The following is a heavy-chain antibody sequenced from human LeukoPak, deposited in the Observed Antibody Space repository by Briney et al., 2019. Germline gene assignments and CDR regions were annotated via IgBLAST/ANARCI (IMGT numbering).Heavy chain of an antibody. D-gene: IGHD2-21*02. V-gene: IGHV4-30-2*01. CDR1: GGSISSGGYS. Sequence: PSETLSLTCAVSGGSISSGGYSWSWIRQPPGKGLEWIGYIYHSGSTYYNPSLKSRVTISVDRPKNQFSLKLSSVTAADTAVYYCASFVVVTAITAAAGAFDIWGQGTMVTVSS. CDR2: IYHSGST. J-gene: IGHJ3*02. CDR3: ASFVVVTAITAAAGAFDI.